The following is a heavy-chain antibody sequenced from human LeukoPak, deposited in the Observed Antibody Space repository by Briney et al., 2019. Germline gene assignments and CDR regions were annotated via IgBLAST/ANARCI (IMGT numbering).Heavy chain of an antibody. CDR2: VSWDGDK. V-gene: IGHV2-5*02. J-gene: IGHJ4*02. Sequence: GSGRTLVKSTQTLTLTCTFSGFSLNIRGLGVGWIRQPPGKALEWLALVSWDGDKRYSPSLKSRLTITKDTPKNQVVLTMTNMDPVDTATYYCVHTEEILKGAYDYWGQGTLVTVSS. CDR3: VHTEEILKGAYDY. D-gene: IGHD5-24*01. CDR1: GFSLNIRGLG.